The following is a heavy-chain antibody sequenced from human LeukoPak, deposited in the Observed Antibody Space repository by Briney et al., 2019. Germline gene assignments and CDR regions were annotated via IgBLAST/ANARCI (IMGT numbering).Heavy chain of an antibody. D-gene: IGHD6-13*01. J-gene: IGHJ6*03. Sequence: GASVKVSCKASGYTFTGYYMHWVRQAPGQGLEWMGRINPNSGGTNYAQKFQGRVTMARDTSISTAYMELSRPRSDDTAVYYCARARRQQLVKEGYYYYYMDVWGKGTTVTVSS. CDR1: GYTFTGYY. CDR3: ARARRQQLVKEGYYYYYMDV. CDR2: INPNSGGT. V-gene: IGHV1-2*06.